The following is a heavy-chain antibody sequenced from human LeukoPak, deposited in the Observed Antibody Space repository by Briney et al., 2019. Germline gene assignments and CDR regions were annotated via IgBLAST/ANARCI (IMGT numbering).Heavy chain of an antibody. CDR2: IYSGGST. D-gene: IGHD3-10*01. Sequence: GGSLRLSCAASGFTVSSNCMSWVRQAPGKGLEWVSVIYSGGSTYYADSVKGRFTISRDNSKNTLYLQMNSLRAEDTAVYYCANQLWFGELLIDYWGQGTLVTVSS. CDR1: GFTVSSNC. CDR3: ANQLWFGELLIDY. V-gene: IGHV3-66*01. J-gene: IGHJ4*02.